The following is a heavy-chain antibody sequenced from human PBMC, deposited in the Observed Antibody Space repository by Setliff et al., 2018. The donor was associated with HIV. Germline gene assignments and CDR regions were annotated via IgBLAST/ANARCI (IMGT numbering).Heavy chain of an antibody. D-gene: IGHD3-10*01. CDR3: ARDGSGSSYYYYYMDV. J-gene: IGHJ6*03. CDR1: GGSISSYY. V-gene: IGHV4-4*07. Sequence: KTSETLSLTCTVSGGSISSYYWSWIRQPAGKGLEWIGRIYTSGSTNYNPSLKSRVTMSVDTSKNQFSLKLSSVTAADTAVYYCARDGSGSSYYYYYMDVWGKGITVTVSS. CDR2: IYTSGST.